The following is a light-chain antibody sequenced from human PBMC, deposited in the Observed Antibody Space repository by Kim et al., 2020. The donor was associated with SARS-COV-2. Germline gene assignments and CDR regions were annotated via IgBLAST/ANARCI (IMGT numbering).Light chain of an antibody. CDR3: QQFGVTRWT. CDR2: GAS. Sequence: SPGERATRACRASQSVISSYLAWYQQKPGQAPRLLIYGASSRATGIPDRFSGSGSGTDFTLTITRLETEDFAVYFCQQFGVTRWTFGQGTKVDIK. J-gene: IGKJ1*01. V-gene: IGKV3-20*01. CDR1: QSVISSY.